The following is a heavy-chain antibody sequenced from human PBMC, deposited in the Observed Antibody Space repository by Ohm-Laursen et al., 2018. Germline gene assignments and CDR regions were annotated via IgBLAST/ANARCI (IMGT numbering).Heavy chain of an antibody. J-gene: IGHJ4*02. CDR2: LSGSGHDT. CDR1: GITFSSYA. D-gene: IGHD2-15*01. V-gene: IGHV3-23*01. CDR3: AKTRYFSRGSCDFDY. Sequence: SLRLSCAASGITFSSYAMSWVRQAPEKGLEWVSGLSGSGHDTYYTDSVKGRFTISRDNSKNTLYLQMNGLRAEDTAVYYCAKTRYFSRGSCDFDYWGQGTLVTVSS.